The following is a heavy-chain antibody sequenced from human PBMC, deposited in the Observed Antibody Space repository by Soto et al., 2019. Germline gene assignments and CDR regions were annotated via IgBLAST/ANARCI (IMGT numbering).Heavy chain of an antibody. CDR1: GFTFSSYA. J-gene: IGHJ3*02. CDR3: APHVSCSGGSCQYDAFAI. D-gene: IGHD2-15*01. V-gene: IGHV3-23*01. Sequence: PGGSLILSCAASGFTFSSYAMSWVRQAPGKGLEWVSGISGSGVSTYYADSVKGRFAMSRDTSENTLYLQMNSLGAEDTAAYYCAPHVSCSGGSCQYDAFAIRGQGTMVTVSS. CDR2: ISGSGVST.